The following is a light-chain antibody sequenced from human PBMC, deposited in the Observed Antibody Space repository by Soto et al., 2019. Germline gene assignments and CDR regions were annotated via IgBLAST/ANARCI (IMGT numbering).Light chain of an antibody. Sequence: MVLTQSPATLSVSPGERATLSCRASESVSSNLTWYQQKPGQAPRLLIYDASNRATGIPARFSGSGSGTDFTLTISSLEPEDFAVYYCQQRSNWPFTFGGGTKVDIK. J-gene: IGKJ4*01. V-gene: IGKV3-11*01. CDR3: QQRSNWPFT. CDR2: DAS. CDR1: ESVSSN.